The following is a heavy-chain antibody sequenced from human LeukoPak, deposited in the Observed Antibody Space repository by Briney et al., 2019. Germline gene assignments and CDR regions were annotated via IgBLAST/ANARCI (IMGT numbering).Heavy chain of an antibody. D-gene: IGHD3-22*01. J-gene: IGHJ5*02. Sequence: SETLSLTCTVSGGSISSYYWSWIRQPPGKGLEWIGYIYYSGSTNYNPSLEGRVTISVDTSKNQFSLKLSSVTAADTAVYYCARDPGYYDSSGYYSSGRFDPWGQGTLVTVSS. CDR2: IYYSGST. V-gene: IGHV4-59*01. CDR1: GGSISSYY. CDR3: ARDPGYYDSSGYYSSGRFDP.